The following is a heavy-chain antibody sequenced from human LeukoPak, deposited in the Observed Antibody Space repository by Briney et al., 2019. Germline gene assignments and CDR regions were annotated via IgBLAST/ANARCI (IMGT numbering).Heavy chain of an antibody. V-gene: IGHV3-30*18. CDR1: GFTFSSYG. D-gene: IGHD3-3*01. CDR2: ISYDGSNK. CDR3: AKDKEGYYDFWSGYFDY. Sequence: GGSLRLSCAASGFTFSSYGMHWVRQAPGKGLEWVAVISYDGSNKYYADSVKGRFTISRDNSKNTLYLQMNSLRAEDTAVYYCAKDKEGYYDFWSGYFDYWGQGTLVTVSP. J-gene: IGHJ4*02.